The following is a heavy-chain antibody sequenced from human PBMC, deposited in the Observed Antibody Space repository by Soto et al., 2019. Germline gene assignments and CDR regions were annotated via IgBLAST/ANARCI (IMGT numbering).Heavy chain of an antibody. D-gene: IGHD6-19*01. J-gene: IGHJ4*02. CDR1: GFTFSDYL. Sequence: EVQLVDSGGALVQPGESLRLSCAASGFTFSDYLMTWVRQAPGKGLEWVATIKQDGNEKYYVDSVKGRVTISRDNAKHSLCLQLNALSAEDTAVYYCAIGHWLGKWGQGTLVTVSS. CDR2: IKQDGNEK. V-gene: IGHV3-7*01. CDR3: AIGHWLGK.